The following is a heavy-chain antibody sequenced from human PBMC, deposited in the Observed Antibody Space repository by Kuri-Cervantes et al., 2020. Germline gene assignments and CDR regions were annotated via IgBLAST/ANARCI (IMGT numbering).Heavy chain of an antibody. V-gene: IGHV3-9*01. CDR2: ISWNSVDI. CDR1: GFTFEDYA. D-gene: IGHD6-19*01. Sequence: GGSLRLSCAASGFTFEDYAMHWVRQAPGKGLEWVSGISWNSVDIGYADSVKGRFTISRDNARRSLYLQMTSLRDEDTALYYCVKDDTSGWTYSFDYWGQGTPVTVSS. J-gene: IGHJ4*02. CDR3: VKDDTSGWTYSFDY.